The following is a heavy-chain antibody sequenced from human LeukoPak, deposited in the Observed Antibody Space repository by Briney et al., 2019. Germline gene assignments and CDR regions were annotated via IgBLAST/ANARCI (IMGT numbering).Heavy chain of an antibody. CDR1: GGSISSSSYY. J-gene: IGHJ5*02. V-gene: IGHV4-39*01. Sequence: SETLSLTCTVSGGSISSSSYYWGWIRQPPGKGLEWIGSIYYSGSTYSNPSLKSRVTISVDTSQNQFSLKLSSVTAAATAVYYCARHRVEYGSGSYYVWFDPWGQGTLVTVSS. D-gene: IGHD3-10*01. CDR3: ARHRVEYGSGSYYVWFDP. CDR2: IYYSGST.